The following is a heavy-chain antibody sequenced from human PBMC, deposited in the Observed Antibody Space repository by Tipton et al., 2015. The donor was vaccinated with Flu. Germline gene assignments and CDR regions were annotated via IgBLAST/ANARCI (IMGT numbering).Heavy chain of an antibody. CDR3: ARDKGSPSGYDY. CDR2: IYYTGNT. CDR1: GASINSGDYF. D-gene: IGHD3-3*01. Sequence: TLSLTCSVSGASINSGDYFWTWIRQPPGKGLEWIGYIYYTGNTNYNPSLRSRVTISQDTSKNQFSLKMRSVTAADTAVYYCARDKGSPSGYDYWGQGALVTVSS. V-gene: IGHV4-61*08. J-gene: IGHJ4*02.